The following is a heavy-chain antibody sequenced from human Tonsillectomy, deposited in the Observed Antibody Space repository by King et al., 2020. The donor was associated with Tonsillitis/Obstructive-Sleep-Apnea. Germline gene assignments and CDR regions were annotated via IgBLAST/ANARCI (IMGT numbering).Heavy chain of an antibody. J-gene: IGHJ3*02. Sequence: VQLVESGGGLVQPGGSLRLSCAASEFTFGSYWMNWVRQAPGKGLEWVANINQDGSEKYYVDSVKGRFTISRDNAKNSLYLQMNSLRAEDTAAYYCARSYAGGWQFFDMCGQGTMGTVSS. V-gene: IGHV3-7*04. CDR3: ARSYAGGWQFFDM. CDR2: INQDGSEK. D-gene: IGHD6-19*01. CDR1: EFTFGSYW.